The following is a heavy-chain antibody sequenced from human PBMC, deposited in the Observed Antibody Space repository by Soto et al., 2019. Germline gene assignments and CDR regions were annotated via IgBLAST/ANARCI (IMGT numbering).Heavy chain of an antibody. CDR1: GDTITSFS. D-gene: IGHD1-7*01. J-gene: IGHJ4*02. V-gene: IGHV4-4*07. Sequence: SETLSLTSTVSGDTITSFSWNWIRQSAGKGLEWIGRISTTGNTHYNPSLESRVTMSLDTSKNQFSLKLTSVTAADTAVYYCEGESGENWSYEAYWGQGTLVTVS. CDR3: EGESGENWSYEAY. CDR2: ISTTGNT.